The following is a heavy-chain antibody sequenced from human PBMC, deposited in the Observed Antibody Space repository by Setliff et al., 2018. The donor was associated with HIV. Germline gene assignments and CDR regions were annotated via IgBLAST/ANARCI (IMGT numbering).Heavy chain of an antibody. Sequence: SETLSLTCTVSGGIISSDSFFWSWIRQPAGKGLEWIGHISATGSTNYNPSLKSRVTMSLDTSKNQFSLNLNSVTAADAAVYFCARAREGWKLFAFDYWGQGTLVTV. CDR2: ISATGST. J-gene: IGHJ4*02. D-gene: IGHD1-1*01. CDR1: GGIISSDSFF. CDR3: ARAREGWKLFAFDY. V-gene: IGHV4-61*09.